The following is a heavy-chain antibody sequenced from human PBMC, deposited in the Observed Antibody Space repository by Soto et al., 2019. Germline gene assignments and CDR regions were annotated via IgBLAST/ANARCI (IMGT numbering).Heavy chain of an antibody. D-gene: IGHD1-26*01. CDR1: GGSISSSNW. J-gene: IGHJ6*02. Sequence: QVQLQESGPGLVKPSGTLSLTCAVSGGSISSSNWWSWVRQPPGKGLEWIGEIYHSGSTNYNPSLKSRVAXSXDXAKDQCPLKLTSVPAADTAVYYFAIVSGSNYYGMDVWGHGTTVTVSS. CDR2: IYHSGST. V-gene: IGHV4-4*02. CDR3: AIVSGSNYYGMDV.